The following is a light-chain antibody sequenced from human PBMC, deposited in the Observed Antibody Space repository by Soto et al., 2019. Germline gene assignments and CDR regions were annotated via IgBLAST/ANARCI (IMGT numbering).Light chain of an antibody. CDR2: GAS. CDR3: QQYNNWPPWT. Sequence: EIVMKQSPATLSVSQGERATLSCRASQSVSSNLAWYQQKPGQAPRLLIYGASTRATGIPARFSGSGSGTEFTLTISSLQSEDFAVYYCQQYNNWPPWTFGQGTKVDI. V-gene: IGKV3-15*01. CDR1: QSVSSN. J-gene: IGKJ1*01.